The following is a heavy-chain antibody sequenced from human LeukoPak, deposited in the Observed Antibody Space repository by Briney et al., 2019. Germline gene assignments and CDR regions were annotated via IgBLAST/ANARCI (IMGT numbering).Heavy chain of an antibody. Sequence: GASVKVSCKASGYTFTSYGISWVRQAPGQGLEWMGWISAYNGNTNYAQKLQGRVTMTTDTSTSTAYMELSRLRSDDTAVYYCARGRLSHNHYYYYMDVWGKGTTVTVSS. CDR2: ISAYNGNT. CDR1: GYTFTSYG. J-gene: IGHJ6*03. CDR3: ARGRLSHNHYYYYMDV. V-gene: IGHV1-18*01.